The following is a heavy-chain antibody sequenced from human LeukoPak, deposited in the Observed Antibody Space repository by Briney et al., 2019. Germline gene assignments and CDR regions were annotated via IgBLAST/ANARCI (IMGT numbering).Heavy chain of an antibody. CDR1: GFTFSSYG. J-gene: IGHJ4*02. D-gene: IGHD3-22*01. V-gene: IGHV3-33*06. CDR3: AKDLNGNYDSSGYPDY. CDR2: IWYDGSNK. Sequence: GRALRLSCAASGFTFSSYGMHWVRQAPGKGLEWVAVIWYDGSNKYYADSVKGRFTISRDNSKNTLYLQMNSLRAEDTAVYYCAKDLNGNYDSSGYPDYWGQGTLVTVSS.